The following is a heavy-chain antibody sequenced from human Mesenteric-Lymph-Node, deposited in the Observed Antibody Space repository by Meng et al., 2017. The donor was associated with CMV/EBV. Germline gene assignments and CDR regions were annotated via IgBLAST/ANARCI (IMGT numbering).Heavy chain of an antibody. V-gene: IGHV4-59*01. CDR1: GGSISSYY. Sequence: SETLSLTCTLSGGSISSYYWSWIRQPPGKRLEWIGYIYYSGTTKYNPSLKSRVTISVDTSKNQQFSLQLSSVTAADTAVYYCAGMVVATRGNYYYYYGMDVWGQETTVTVSS. CDR2: IYYSGTT. J-gene: IGHJ6*02. D-gene: IGHD2-15*01. CDR3: AGMVVATRGNYYYYYGMDV.